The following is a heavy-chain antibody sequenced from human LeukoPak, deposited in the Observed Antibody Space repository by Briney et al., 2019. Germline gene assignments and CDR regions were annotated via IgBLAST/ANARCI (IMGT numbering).Heavy chain of an antibody. CDR3: ANLLAFDI. CDR1: GFTFDDYA. D-gene: IGHD2-15*01. V-gene: IGHV3-9*01. CDR2: ISWNSGSI. Sequence: PGGTLRLSCAGSGFTFDDYAMHWVRQAPGKGLEWVSGISWNSGSIGYADSVKGRFTISRDNAKNSLYLQMNSLRAEDTALYYCANLLAFDIWGQGTMVTVSS. J-gene: IGHJ3*02.